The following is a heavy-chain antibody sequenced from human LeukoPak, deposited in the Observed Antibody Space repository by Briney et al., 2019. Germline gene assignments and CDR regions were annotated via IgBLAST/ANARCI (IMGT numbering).Heavy chain of an antibody. D-gene: IGHD5-18*01. CDR3: ARGGYSYGYSGPYYFDY. J-gene: IGHJ4*02. Sequence: SETLSLTCTVSGGSISSYYWSWIRQPPGKGLEWIGYIYYSGSTNYNPSLKSRVTISVDTSKNQFSLKLSSVTAADTAAYYCARGGYSYGYSGPYYFDYWGQGTLVTVSS. V-gene: IGHV4-59*01. CDR2: IYYSGST. CDR1: GGSISSYY.